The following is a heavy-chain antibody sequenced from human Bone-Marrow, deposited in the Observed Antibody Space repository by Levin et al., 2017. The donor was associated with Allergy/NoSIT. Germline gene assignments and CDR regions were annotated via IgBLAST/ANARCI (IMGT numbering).Heavy chain of an antibody. CDR3: ARERTISMTLVVNDQNDALDL. D-gene: IGHD3-22*01. J-gene: IGHJ3*01. Sequence: ASVKVSCKASGYSFTSYLLHWVRQSRVRQSPGQGLEWIGRINPSGGSARIAQKYQGRVTMTRDTSTSTVYMYLKSLRSEDTAVYYCARERTISMTLVVNDQNDALDLWGQGTMVTVSS. CDR1: GYSFTSYL. V-gene: IGHV1-46*01. CDR2: INPSGGSA.